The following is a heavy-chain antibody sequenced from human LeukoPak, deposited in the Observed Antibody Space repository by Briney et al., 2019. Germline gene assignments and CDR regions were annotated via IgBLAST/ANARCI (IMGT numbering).Heavy chain of an antibody. D-gene: IGHD3-9*01. CDR3: ARSHYDILTGCEPFDL. J-gene: IGHJ2*01. CDR2: LCSIVSDSVSG. V-gene: IGHV4-59*01. CDR1: AGSISGYY. Sequence: SETLSLTCIVSAGSISGYYLSWIRQPPGKGLEWLGSLCSIVSDSVSGNHNPALKSRGAISFVTSKNAVSLRLNCVTAADTAVYYCARSHYDILTGCEPFDLWRRGTLITVP.